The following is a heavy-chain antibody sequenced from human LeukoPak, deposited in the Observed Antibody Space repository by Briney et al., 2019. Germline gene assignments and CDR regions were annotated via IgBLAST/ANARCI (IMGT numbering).Heavy chain of an antibody. Sequence: SVKVSCKASGGTSSSYAISWVRQAPGQGLEWMGRIIPIFGTANYAQKFQGRVTITTDESTSTAYMELSSLRSEDTAVCYCARTLPRITMKEGDWFDPWGQGTLVTVSS. V-gene: IGHV1-69*05. J-gene: IGHJ5*02. CDR2: IIPIFGTA. CDR1: GGTSSSYA. D-gene: IGHD3-22*01. CDR3: ARTLPRITMKEGDWFDP.